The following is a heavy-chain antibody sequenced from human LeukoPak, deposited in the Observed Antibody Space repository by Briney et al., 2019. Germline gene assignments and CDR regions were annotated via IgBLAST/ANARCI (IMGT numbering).Heavy chain of an antibody. Sequence: GGSLRLSCAASGFTFSSYGMHWVRQAPGKGLEWVAFIRYDGSNKYYADSVKGRFTISRDNSKNTLYLQMNSLRAEDTAVYYCVKEYQGSSDTYYYYYYMDVWGKGTTVTVSS. V-gene: IGHV3-30*02. J-gene: IGHJ6*03. CDR2: IRYDGSNK. CDR3: VKEYQGSSDTYYYYYYMDV. CDR1: GFTFSSYG. D-gene: IGHD6-6*01.